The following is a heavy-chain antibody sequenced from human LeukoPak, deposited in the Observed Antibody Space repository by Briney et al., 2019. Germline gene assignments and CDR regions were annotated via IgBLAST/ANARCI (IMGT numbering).Heavy chain of an antibody. V-gene: IGHV3-15*01. CDR2: IKSKTDGGTT. CDR1: GFTFSKAW. D-gene: IGHD1-26*01. J-gene: IGHJ4*02. CDR3: ARIMGTIRV. Sequence: GGSLRLSCAASGFTFSKAWMNWVRQAPGKGLEWVGRIKSKTDGGTTDYTAPVKGRFTISRDDSKNTVYLQMNSLKTEDTAMYYCARIMGTIRVWGQGTLVTVSS.